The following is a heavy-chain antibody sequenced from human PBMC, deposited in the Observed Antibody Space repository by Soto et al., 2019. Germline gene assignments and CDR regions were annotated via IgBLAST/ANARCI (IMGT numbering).Heavy chain of an antibody. D-gene: IGHD5-12*01. V-gene: IGHV4-61*01. CDR1: GGSVRSGSYY. CDR3: ARGRDGYKRENWFDP. Sequence: PSETLSLTCTVSGGSVRSGSYYWSWIRQPPGKGLEWIGYIYYSGSTNYNPSLKSRVTISVDTSKNQFSLKLSSVTAADTAVYYCARGRDGYKRENWFDPWGQGTLVTVSS. CDR2: IYYSGST. J-gene: IGHJ5*02.